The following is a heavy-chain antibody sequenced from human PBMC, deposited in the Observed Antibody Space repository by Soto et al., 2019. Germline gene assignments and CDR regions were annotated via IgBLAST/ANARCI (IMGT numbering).Heavy chain of an antibody. CDR1: GFTFSSYG. V-gene: IGHV3-30*18. D-gene: IGHD4-17*01. CDR2: ISYDGSNK. J-gene: IGHJ4*02. Sequence: GGSLRLSCAASGFTFSSYGMHWVRQAPGNGLEWVAVISYDGSNKYYADSVKGRFTISRDNSKNTLYLQMNSLRAEDTAVYYCAKDAQRYGDYHFDYWGQGTLVTVSS. CDR3: AKDAQRYGDYHFDY.